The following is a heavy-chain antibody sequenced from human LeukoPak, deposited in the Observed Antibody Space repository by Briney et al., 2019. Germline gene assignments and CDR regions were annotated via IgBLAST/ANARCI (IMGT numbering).Heavy chain of an antibody. CDR1: GFTFSYAW. J-gene: IGHJ4*02. D-gene: IGHD3-22*01. CDR2: LKTITDGGTT. V-gene: IGHV3-15*01. Sequence: GGSLRLSCAASGFTFSYAWMSWVRQAPGKGLEWVGRLKTITDGGTTDYAAPVKGRFNISRDDSKNTLYLQMNSLKTEDTGLYYCQFFFLGYSEDYWGQGSLVAVTS. CDR3: QFFFLGYSEDY.